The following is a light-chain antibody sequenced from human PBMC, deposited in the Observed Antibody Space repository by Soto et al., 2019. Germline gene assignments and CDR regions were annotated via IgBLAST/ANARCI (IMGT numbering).Light chain of an antibody. CDR1: SSDVGSYNL. CDR3: CSYAGSSTLV. CDR2: EVS. V-gene: IGLV2-23*02. J-gene: IGLJ1*01. Sequence: LTQPASVSGSPGQSITISCTGTSSDVGSYNLVSWYQQHPGKAPKLMIYEVSKRPSGVSNRFSGSKSGNTASLTISGLQAEDEADYYCCSYAGSSTLVFGTGTKVPVL.